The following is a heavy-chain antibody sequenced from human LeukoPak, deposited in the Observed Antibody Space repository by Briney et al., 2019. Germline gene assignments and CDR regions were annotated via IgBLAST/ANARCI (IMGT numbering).Heavy chain of an antibody. J-gene: IGHJ4*02. V-gene: IGHV4-4*07. CDR3: ARVVGATTDYYFDY. CDR2: IYTSGST. D-gene: IGHD1-26*01. Sequence: SETLSLTCTVSGGSISSYYWSWIRQPAGKGLEWIGRIYTSGSTNYNPSLKSRVTMSVDTSKNQFSLTLSSVTAADTAVYYCARVVGATTDYYFDYWGQGTLVTVSS. CDR1: GGSISSYY.